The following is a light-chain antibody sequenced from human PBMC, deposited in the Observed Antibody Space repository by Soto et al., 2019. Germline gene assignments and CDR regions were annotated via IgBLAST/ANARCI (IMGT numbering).Light chain of an antibody. V-gene: IGKV1-5*01. CDR2: DAS. CDR3: QQYNNGPPAT. CDR1: QSISSW. J-gene: IGKJ5*01. Sequence: DVQMSHTPSTLSASVGDRGSITCRASQSISSWLAWYQQKPGKAPKLLIYDASTLESGVPSRFTGRGSGTEFTLTISSLQSEDFAVYYCQQYNNGPPATFGQGTRLE.